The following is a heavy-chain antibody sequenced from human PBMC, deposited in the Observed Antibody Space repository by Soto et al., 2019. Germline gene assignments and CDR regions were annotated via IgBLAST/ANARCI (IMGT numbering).Heavy chain of an antibody. V-gene: IGHV5-51*01. CDR2: IYPSDSDT. CDR1: GYNFATYW. J-gene: IGHJ4*02. Sequence: GESLKISCKGSGYNFATYWIAWVRQMTGKGLELMGIIYPSDSDTRYRPSFQGQVTISADKSISSAYLQWSSLRASDTAMYYCARGGVSTRTFDYWGQGTPVTVSS. CDR3: ARGGVSTRTFDY. D-gene: IGHD3-3*01.